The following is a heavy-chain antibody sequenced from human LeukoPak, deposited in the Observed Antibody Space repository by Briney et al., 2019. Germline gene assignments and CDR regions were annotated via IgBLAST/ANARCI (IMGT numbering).Heavy chain of an antibody. J-gene: IGHJ4*02. Sequence: PSETLSLTCTVSGGSISSYYWSWIRQPAGKGLEWIGRIYTSGSANYNPSLKSRVTMSVDTSKNQFSLKLSSVTAADTAVYYCAREPYGSGSYWGWYYFDYWGQGTLVTVSS. CDR3: AREPYGSGSYWGWYYFDY. CDR2: IYTSGSA. V-gene: IGHV4-4*07. D-gene: IGHD3-10*01. CDR1: GGSISSYY.